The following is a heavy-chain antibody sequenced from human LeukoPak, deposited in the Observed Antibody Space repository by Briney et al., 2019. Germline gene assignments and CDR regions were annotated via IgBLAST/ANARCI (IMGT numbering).Heavy chain of an antibody. V-gene: IGHV3-66*01. J-gene: IGHJ4*02. D-gene: IGHD5-18*01. Sequence: GGSLRLSCAASGFTVSSNYMSWVRQAPGKGLEWVSVIYSGGSTYYADSVKGRFTISRDNSKNTLYLQMNSLRAEDTAVYYCARVEEGGTAPAGPFDYWGQGTLVTVSS. CDR3: ARVEEGGTAPAGPFDY. CDR1: GFTVSSNY. CDR2: IYSGGST.